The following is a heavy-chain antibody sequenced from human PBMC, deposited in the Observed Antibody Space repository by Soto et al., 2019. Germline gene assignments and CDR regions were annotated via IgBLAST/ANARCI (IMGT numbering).Heavy chain of an antibody. CDR1: GFTVSSNY. D-gene: IGHD3-22*01. V-gene: IGHV3-11*06. CDR3: ARDQLYYNDISGRPLNAFDV. CDR2: ISSSGTSA. J-gene: IGHJ3*01. Sequence: GGSLRLSCAASGFTVSSNYMSWIRKAPGKGLEYISYISSSGTSAKYADSVKGRFTISRDNAKNSLYLQMNSLRAEDTAVYYCARDQLYYNDISGRPLNAFDVWGQGTMVTVSS.